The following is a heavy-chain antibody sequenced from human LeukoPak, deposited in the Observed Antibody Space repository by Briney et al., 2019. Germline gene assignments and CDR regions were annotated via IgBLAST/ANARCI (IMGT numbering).Heavy chain of an antibody. CDR2: ISGSGGST. CDR1: GFTFSSYA. CDR3: ANLITYYHDSSGPRTPPTVDY. J-gene: IGHJ4*02. D-gene: IGHD3-22*01. V-gene: IGHV3-23*01. Sequence: GSLRLSCAASGFTFSSYAMSWVRQAPGKGLEWVSAISGSGGSTYYADSVKGRFTISRDNSKNTPYLQMNSLRAEDTAVYYCANLITYYHDSSGPRTPPTVDYWGQGTLVTVSS.